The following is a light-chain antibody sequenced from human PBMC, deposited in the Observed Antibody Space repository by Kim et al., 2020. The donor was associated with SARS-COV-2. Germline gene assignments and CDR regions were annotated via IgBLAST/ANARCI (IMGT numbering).Light chain of an antibody. CDR1: QDISGY. Sequence: LSPGERATLSCRASQDISGYLAWYQQKPGQPPRLLIYDVSNRATGIPARFSGSASGTDFTLTISSLAPEDFAVYYCQQRSQWPLTFGGGTKVDIK. CDR2: DVS. CDR3: QQRSQWPLT. J-gene: IGKJ4*01. V-gene: IGKV3-11*01.